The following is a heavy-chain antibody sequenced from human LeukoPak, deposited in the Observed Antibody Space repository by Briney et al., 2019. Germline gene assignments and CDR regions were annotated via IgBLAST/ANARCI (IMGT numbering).Heavy chain of an antibody. V-gene: IGHV1-69*06. Sequence: ASVKVSCKASGGTFSSYAISWVRQAPGQGLEWMGGIIPIFGTANYAQKFQGRVTITADKSTSTAYMELSSLRSEDTAVYYCARDVVVTLNWRSLSWFDPWGQGTLVTVSS. J-gene: IGHJ5*02. D-gene: IGHD2-21*02. CDR3: ARDVVVTLNWRSLSWFDP. CDR1: GGTFSSYA. CDR2: IIPIFGTA.